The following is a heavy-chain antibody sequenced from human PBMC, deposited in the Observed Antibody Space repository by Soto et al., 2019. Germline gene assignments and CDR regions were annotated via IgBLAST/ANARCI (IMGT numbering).Heavy chain of an antibody. D-gene: IGHD2-15*01. CDR2: ISTTSNFI. CDR1: GFAFSTYS. V-gene: IGHV3-21*01. CDR3: ARDRCSGGSCYSVDS. Sequence: EVQLVESGGGLVKPGGSLRLSCVASGFAFSTYSMNWVRQAPGKGLEWLSSISTTSNFIYYADSVRGRFTISRDNAKNSLVLQMNSLRAEDTAVYSCARDRCSGGSCYSVDSWGQGTLVTVSS. J-gene: IGHJ4*02.